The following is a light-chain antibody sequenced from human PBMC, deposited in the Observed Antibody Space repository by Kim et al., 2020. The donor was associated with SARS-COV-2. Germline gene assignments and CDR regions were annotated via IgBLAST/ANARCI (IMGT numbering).Light chain of an antibody. V-gene: IGKV3-20*01. CDR1: QSISSSY. CDR3: SHFGSSRYT. Sequence: EIVLTQSPGTLSLSPGERATLSCRASQSISSSYLAWYQHKSGQSPRLLIYAASNRATGIPDRFSGSGSGNDFTITISRLRPEDFAVYYWSHFGSSRYTFGQETTVEI. J-gene: IGKJ2*01. CDR2: AAS.